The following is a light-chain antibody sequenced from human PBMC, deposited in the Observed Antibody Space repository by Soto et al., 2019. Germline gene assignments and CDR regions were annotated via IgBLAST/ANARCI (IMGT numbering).Light chain of an antibody. J-gene: IGKJ4*01. CDR3: QQYNNWPRAT. Sequence: IVLAQSPATLSVSPGERATLSCLTSQSVSSKLAWYQKKPGQAPRLLMCRTSSRATGFPARFSGSGSGTELNLTISSLQSEDFGVYYCQQYNNWPRATFGGGTKVDIK. CDR1: QSVSSK. CDR2: RTS. V-gene: IGKV3-15*01.